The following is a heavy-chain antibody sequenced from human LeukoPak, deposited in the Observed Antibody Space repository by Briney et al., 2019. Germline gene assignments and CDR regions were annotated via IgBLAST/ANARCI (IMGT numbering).Heavy chain of an antibody. V-gene: IGHV2-70*11. D-gene: IGHD5-12*01. Sequence: SGPALVIPTQTLTLTCTFSGFSLSTSGMCVSWIRQPPGKALEWLARIDWDDAKYYSTSLKTRLTIYKDTSKNQMVLTMTNRDPGDTGTYYCARTRSYSGYDNDYWGQGTLVTVSS. CDR3: ARTRSYSGYDNDY. CDR2: IDWDDAK. J-gene: IGHJ4*02. CDR1: GFSLSTSGMC.